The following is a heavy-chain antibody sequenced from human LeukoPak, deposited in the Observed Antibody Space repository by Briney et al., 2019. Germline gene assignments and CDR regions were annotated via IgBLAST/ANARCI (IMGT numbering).Heavy chain of an antibody. D-gene: IGHD6-19*01. CDR3: ARRAVAGTTDP. CDR2: INPSGGST. J-gene: IGHJ5*02. Sequence: GASVKVSCKASGYTFTSYYMHWVRQAPGQGLEWMGIINPSGGSTSYAQKFHGRVTMTRDTSTSTVYMELSSLRSEDTAVYYCARRAVAGTTDPWGEGTLVSVSS. V-gene: IGHV1-46*01. CDR1: GYTFTSYY.